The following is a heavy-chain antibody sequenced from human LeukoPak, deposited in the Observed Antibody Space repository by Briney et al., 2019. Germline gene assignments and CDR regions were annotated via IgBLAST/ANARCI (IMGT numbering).Heavy chain of an antibody. V-gene: IGHV3-21*01. Sequence: GGSLRLSCAASGFIFSTYSMNWVRQAPGKGLEWVSSISSSTSYIYYADSVKGRFTISRDNAKNSLYLQMNSLRPEDTAVYYCAKDSAKKYDDYWGQGTLVTVSS. CDR2: ISSSTSYI. D-gene: IGHD2/OR15-2a*01. CDR3: AKDSAKKYDDY. CDR1: GFIFSTYS. J-gene: IGHJ4*02.